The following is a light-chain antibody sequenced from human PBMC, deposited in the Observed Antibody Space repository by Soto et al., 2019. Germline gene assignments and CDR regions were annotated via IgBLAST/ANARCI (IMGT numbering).Light chain of an antibody. V-gene: IGKV3-20*01. J-gene: IGKJ2*01. CDR2: GAS. CDR1: QSVSISY. CDR3: QQYGSSSLYT. Sequence: EIVLTQSPGTLSLSPGERATLSCRASQSVSISYLAWYQQKPGQAPRLLIYGASSRATGIPDRFSGSGSGTDFSLTISRLEPEDFAVYYWQQYGSSSLYTFGQGTQLEIK.